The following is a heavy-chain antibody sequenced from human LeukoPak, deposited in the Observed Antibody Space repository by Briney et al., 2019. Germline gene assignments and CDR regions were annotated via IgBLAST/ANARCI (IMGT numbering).Heavy chain of an antibody. Sequence: SQTLSLTCTVSGGSISSGDYYRSWIRQPPGKGLEWIAYMYYSGSTYYNPSLKSRVTMSADTSKNQLSLKLSSVTAADTAVYYCARPYYYDSRIDPWGQGILVTVSS. CDR1: GGSISSGDYY. CDR2: MYYSGST. CDR3: ARPYYYDSRIDP. V-gene: IGHV4-30-4*01. D-gene: IGHD3-22*01. J-gene: IGHJ5*02.